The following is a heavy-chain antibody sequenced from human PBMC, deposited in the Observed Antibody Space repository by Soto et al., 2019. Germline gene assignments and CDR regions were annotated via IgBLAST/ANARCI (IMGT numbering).Heavy chain of an antibody. D-gene: IGHD2-2*01. CDR1: GFTFSSFW. J-gene: IGHJ6*02. V-gene: IGHV3-7*01. CDR2: IKQDGSEK. Sequence: GGSLSLSCAASGFTFSSFWMSWVRQAQGKGLEWVANIKQDGSEKYYVDSGKGRFTISRDNAKNSLYLQMNSLRAEDTAVYYCARDVRKDHSGSDCISTSCYAYYYGMDVWGQGTTVTLSS. CDR3: ARDVRKDHSGSDCISTSCYAYYYGMDV.